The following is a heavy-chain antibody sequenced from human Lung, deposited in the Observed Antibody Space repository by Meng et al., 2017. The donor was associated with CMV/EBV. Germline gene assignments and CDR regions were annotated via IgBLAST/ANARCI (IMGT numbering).Heavy chain of an antibody. CDR2: IYTGGIT. J-gene: IGHJ3*01. D-gene: IGHD6-25*01. V-gene: IGHV3-66*02. Sequence: GSLKISXAVSGFTVSSNYMSWVRQALGKGLEWVSVIYTGGITYYADSVKGRFTISRDNSKNTLYLQMNSLRADDTAVYYCAAEGENSGDETRDAFDLWGQGKXVXVSS. CDR3: AAEGENSGDETRDAFDL. CDR1: GFTVSSNY.